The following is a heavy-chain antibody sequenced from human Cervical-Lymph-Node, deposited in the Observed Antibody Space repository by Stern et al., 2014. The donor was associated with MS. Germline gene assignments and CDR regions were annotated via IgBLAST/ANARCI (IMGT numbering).Heavy chain of an antibody. CDR2: INPTSGST. D-gene: IGHD3-3*01. CDR3: ARGEGRFAY. Sequence: QVQLVQSGAEVRKPGASVKLSCKSSGYAFTDYFIQLVRQAPGQGLEWMGLINPTSGSTIYAQKFLGRVTMTKDTSTTTVYMHLSSLRSEDTAIYYCARGEGRFAYWGQGTLVTVSS. V-gene: IGHV1-46*01. J-gene: IGHJ4*02. CDR1: GYAFTDYF.